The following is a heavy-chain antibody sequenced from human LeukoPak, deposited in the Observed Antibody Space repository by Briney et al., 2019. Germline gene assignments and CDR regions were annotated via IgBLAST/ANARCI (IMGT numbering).Heavy chain of an antibody. D-gene: IGHD6-19*01. CDR3: TRESSGWSIDY. Sequence: SETLSLTCTVSGGSISNKYWSWVRQPPGKGLEWIGCIYYSGSTNYNYNPSLKSRVTISVDTSKNQFSLNLGSVTAADTAVYYCTRESSGWSIDYWGQGTLVTVSS. CDR1: GGSISNKY. J-gene: IGHJ4*02. CDR2: IYYSGSTNY. V-gene: IGHV4-59*01.